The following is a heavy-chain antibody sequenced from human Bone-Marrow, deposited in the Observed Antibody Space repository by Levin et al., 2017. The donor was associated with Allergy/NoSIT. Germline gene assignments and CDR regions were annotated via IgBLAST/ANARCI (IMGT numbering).Heavy chain of an antibody. Sequence: GESLKISCAASGFTLSSYWMSWVRQAPGKGLEWVANVNQDGSGKYYVDSVKGRFTISRDNAENSLYLQMNSLRAEDTAVYFCARAAYSSGWYRFDYWGQGTLVTVSS. D-gene: IGHD6-19*01. J-gene: IGHJ4*02. CDR2: VNQDGSGK. V-gene: IGHV3-7*04. CDR1: GFTLSSYW. CDR3: ARAAYSSGWYRFDY.